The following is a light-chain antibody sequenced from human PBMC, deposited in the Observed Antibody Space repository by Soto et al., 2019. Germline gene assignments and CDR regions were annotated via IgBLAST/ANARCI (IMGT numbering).Light chain of an antibody. CDR2: GNT. CDR3: LTFDSSLSVV. J-gene: IGLJ2*01. V-gene: IGLV1-40*01. CDR1: SSNIGAGYD. Sequence: QAVVTKPPLVSGAPGQRVTISCTASSSNIGAGYDVHWYQQLPGRAPKLLIYGNTNRPSGVPDRFSGSKSGTSASLAITGLQAEDESDYYCLTFDSSLSVVFGGGTKVTVL.